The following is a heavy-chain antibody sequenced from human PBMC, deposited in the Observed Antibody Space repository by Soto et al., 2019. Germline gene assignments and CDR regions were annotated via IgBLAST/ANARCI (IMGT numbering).Heavy chain of an antibody. CDR1: GFTFGGYG. CDR2: VSYDGKDK. V-gene: IGHV3-30*03. J-gene: IGHJ3*02. D-gene: IGHD3-10*01. Sequence: QVQLVESGGGVVQPGRSLRLSCAASGFTFGGYGMHWVRQAPGKGLEWMAVVSYDGKDKDYADSLKGRFTISRDNSKNTLYLHMNSLRPEDTAVYYCATRVAGGSGSYSTDGDAFDIWGQGTMVTVSA. CDR3: ATRVAGGSGSYSTDGDAFDI.